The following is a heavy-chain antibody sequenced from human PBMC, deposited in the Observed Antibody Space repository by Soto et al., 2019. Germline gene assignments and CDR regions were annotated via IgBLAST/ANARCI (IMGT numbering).Heavy chain of an antibody. V-gene: IGHV1-18*04. D-gene: IGHD2-21*01. Sequence: QVKLVQSGTEVRKPGASVKVSCKSSGYTFSTYGISWVQQAPGQGLEWMGRISTYNGETTYAQRFQGRVILTTDTSTSTIYMGMTSLRSDDTAVYYCARDGRRVGDLDFDFWGQGTLLTVSS. CDR3: ARDGRRVGDLDFDF. J-gene: IGHJ4*02. CDR2: ISTYNGET. CDR1: GYTFSTYG.